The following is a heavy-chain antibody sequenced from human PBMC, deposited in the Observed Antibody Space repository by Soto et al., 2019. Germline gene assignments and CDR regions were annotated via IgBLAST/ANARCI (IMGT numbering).Heavy chain of an antibody. Sequence: PSETLSLTCNVSGVSISSTSYNWGWIRQPPGKGLEWIGTLDYSGTAHYNPSLKSRINISADPSKNQVSLTLTSVTAADTAVYYCASTQWLVPSHYYYYGMDVWGQGTTVTVSS. J-gene: IGHJ6*02. CDR2: LDYSGTA. V-gene: IGHV4-39*07. D-gene: IGHD6-19*01. CDR1: GVSISSTSYN. CDR3: ASTQWLVPSHYYYYGMDV.